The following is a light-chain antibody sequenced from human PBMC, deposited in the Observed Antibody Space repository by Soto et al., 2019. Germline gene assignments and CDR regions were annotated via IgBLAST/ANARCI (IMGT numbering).Light chain of an antibody. CDR3: QQYNNWPGK. CDR2: GAS. Sequence: EIVMTQSPATLSVSPGGRATLSCRASQSISDTLAWYQQKPGQAPRLLIHGASTRAPGFPARFSGSGSGTDFTLTISSLQSEDFAVYDCQQYNNWPGKFGQGTK. V-gene: IGKV3-15*01. J-gene: IGKJ1*01. CDR1: QSISDT.